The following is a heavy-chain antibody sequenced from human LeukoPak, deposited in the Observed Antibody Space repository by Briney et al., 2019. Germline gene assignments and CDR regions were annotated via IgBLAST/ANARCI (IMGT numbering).Heavy chain of an antibody. CDR2: INPNSGGT. J-gene: IGHJ3*02. Sequence: ASVKVSCKASGYTFTSYYMHWVRQAPGQGLEWMGWINPNSGGTNYAQKFQGRVTMTGDTSISTAYMELSRLTSDDTAVYYCARDDYSSASRTFDIWGQGTRVTVSS. CDR3: ARDDYSSASRTFDI. V-gene: IGHV1-2*02. D-gene: IGHD6-19*01. CDR1: GYTFTSYY.